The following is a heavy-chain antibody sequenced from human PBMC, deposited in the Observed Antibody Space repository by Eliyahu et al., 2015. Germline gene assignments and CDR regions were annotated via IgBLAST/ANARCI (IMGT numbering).Heavy chain of an antibody. CDR1: GFXFSXYG. D-gene: IGHD6-13*01. Sequence: QVQLVESGGGVVQPGXSLRLSCAASGFXFSXYGMHWVRQAPGKGLEWVAVISSDGRNKYYADSVKGRFTISRDNSKNTLYLEMNSLRGEDTAVYHCAFGSSSWYYFGYWGQGTLVTVSS. CDR3: AFGSSSWYYFGY. CDR2: ISSDGRNK. V-gene: IGHV3-30*03. J-gene: IGHJ4*02.